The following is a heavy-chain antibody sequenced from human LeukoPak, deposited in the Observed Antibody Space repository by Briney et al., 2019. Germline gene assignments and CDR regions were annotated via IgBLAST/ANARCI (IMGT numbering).Heavy chain of an antibody. D-gene: IGHD1-26*01. CDR3: ARVVGATVVDY. Sequence: GGSLRPSCAASGFTFSSYEMNWVRQAPGKGLEWVSYISSSGSTIYYADSVKGRFTISRDNAKNSLYLQMNSLRAEDTAVYYCARVVGATVVDYWGQGTLVTVSS. CDR2: ISSSGSTI. V-gene: IGHV3-48*03. CDR1: GFTFSSYE. J-gene: IGHJ4*02.